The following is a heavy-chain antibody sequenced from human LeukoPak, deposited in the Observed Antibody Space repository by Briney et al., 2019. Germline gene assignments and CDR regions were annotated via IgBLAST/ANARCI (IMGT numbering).Heavy chain of an antibody. V-gene: IGHV4-39*07. CDR1: GGSISSSSYY. J-gene: IGHJ5*02. D-gene: IGHD2-2*01. CDR2: IYYSGST. CDR3: ARVNIVPAASNWFDP. Sequence: SETLSLTCTVSGGSISSSSYYWGWIRQPPGKGLEWIGSIYYSGSTYYNPSLKSRVTISVDTSKNQFSLKLSSVTAADTAVYYCARVNIVPAASNWFDPWGQGTLVTVSS.